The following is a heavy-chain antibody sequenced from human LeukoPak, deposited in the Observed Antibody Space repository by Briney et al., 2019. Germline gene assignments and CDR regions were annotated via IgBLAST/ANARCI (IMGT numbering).Heavy chain of an antibody. CDR2: INTDGTIT. CDR1: GFTLSSYW. V-gene: IGHV3-74*01. Sequence: GGSLRLSCAASGFTLSSYWMHWVRQVPGKGLVWVSRINTDGTITTYADAVKGRFTVSRDNAKNTLYLQMDSLRAEDTAVYYCASTVSRRDGYNFITWGQGTLVIVSS. D-gene: IGHD5-24*01. CDR3: ASTVSRRDGYNFIT. J-gene: IGHJ5*02.